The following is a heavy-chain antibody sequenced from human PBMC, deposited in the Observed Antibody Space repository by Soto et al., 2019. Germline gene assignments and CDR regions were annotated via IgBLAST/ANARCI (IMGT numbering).Heavy chain of an antibody. CDR1: GYTFISYG. D-gene: IGHD5-18*01. CDR3: VRDETYSSYYFDY. CDR2: ISGYNVNT. Sequence: QVHLVQSGAEVKQPGASVKVSCKASGYTFISYGFSWVRQAPGQGLEWMGWISGYNVNTNYAQKFQVRVTMTTDTSTSTAYMELRSLSSDDTAVYYCVRDETYSSYYFDYWGQGTPVTVSS. V-gene: IGHV1-18*01. J-gene: IGHJ4*02.